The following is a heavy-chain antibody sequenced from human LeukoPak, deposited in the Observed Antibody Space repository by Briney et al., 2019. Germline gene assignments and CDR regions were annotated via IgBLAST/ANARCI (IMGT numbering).Heavy chain of an antibody. V-gene: IGHV3-9*01. Sequence: GGSLRLSCAASGFTFDDYAMHWVRQAPGKGLEWVSGISWNSGGIGYADSVKGRFTISRDNAKNSLYLQMNSLRAEDTALYYCAKDRGYSSGWLDDFDYWGQGTLVTVSS. CDR3: AKDRGYSSGWLDDFDY. J-gene: IGHJ4*02. CDR1: GFTFDDYA. CDR2: ISWNSGGI. D-gene: IGHD6-19*01.